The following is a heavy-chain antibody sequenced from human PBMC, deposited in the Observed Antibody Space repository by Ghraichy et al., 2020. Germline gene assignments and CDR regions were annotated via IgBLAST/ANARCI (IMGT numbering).Heavy chain of an antibody. CDR3: ARAAYYYDRSDY. CDR2: IKQDGSEK. CDR1: GFTFSNYW. J-gene: IGHJ4*02. V-gene: IGHV3-7*01. Sequence: GGSLRLSCTASGFTFSNYWMGWVRQAPGKGLEWVAHIKQDGSEKHYVGSVEGRFTISRDNAKNSVYLQMNSLRAEDTAVYYCARAAYYYDRSDYWGRGTLVTGSS. D-gene: IGHD3-22*01.